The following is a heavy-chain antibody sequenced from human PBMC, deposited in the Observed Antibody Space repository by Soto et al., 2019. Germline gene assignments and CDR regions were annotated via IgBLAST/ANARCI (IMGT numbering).Heavy chain of an antibody. D-gene: IGHD3-10*01. Sequence: PGGSLRLSCAASGFTFSSYAMSWVRQAPGKGLEWVSAISGSGGSTYYADSVKGRFTISRDNSKNTLYLQMNSLRAEDTAVYYCAKDGVLLWFERPTYFDYWRQGTLVTSPQ. CDR1: GFTFSSYA. CDR2: ISGSGGST. J-gene: IGHJ4*02. V-gene: IGHV3-23*01. CDR3: AKDGVLLWFERPTYFDY.